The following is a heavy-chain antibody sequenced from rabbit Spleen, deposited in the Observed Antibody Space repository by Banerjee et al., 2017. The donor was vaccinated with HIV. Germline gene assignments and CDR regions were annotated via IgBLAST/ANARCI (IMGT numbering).Heavy chain of an antibody. J-gene: IGHJ4*01. CDR3: ARDPSGGNGITYFDL. CDR1: GLSFISGYY. D-gene: IGHD1-1*01. V-gene: IGHV1S40*01. CDR2: IGAGSGGTT. Sequence: QSLEESGGDLVKPGTSLTLTCTASGLSFISGYYMCWVRQAPGKGLEWIACIGAGSGGTTYYANWAKGRFTISKTSSTTVTLQMTSLTAADTATYFCARDPSGGNGITYFDLWGQGTLVTVS.